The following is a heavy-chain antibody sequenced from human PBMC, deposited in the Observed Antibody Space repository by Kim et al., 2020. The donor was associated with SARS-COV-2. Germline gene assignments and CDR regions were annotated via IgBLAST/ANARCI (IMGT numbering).Heavy chain of an antibody. D-gene: IGHD3-16*01. V-gene: IGHV3-23*01. CDR2: ITSTGT. Sequence: GGSLRLSCATSGFTFDSQAMSWVRQDPGEGLQWVSSITSTGTYYADSVKGRFTVSRDNSKKTIYVQMNSLRAEDTAVYYCVKGAYTFDYWGQGTLVTVSS. CDR3: VKGAYTFDY. CDR1: GFTFDSQA. J-gene: IGHJ4*02.